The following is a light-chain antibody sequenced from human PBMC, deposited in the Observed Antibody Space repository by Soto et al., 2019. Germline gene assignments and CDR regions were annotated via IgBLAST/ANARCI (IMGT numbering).Light chain of an antibody. V-gene: IGLV1-47*01. Sequence: QSVLTQPPSASGTPGQGVTISCSGSSSNIGNSHVYWYQQLPGTAPKLLIYRNNQRPSGVPDRFSGSKSGTSASLAISGLRSEDEADYHCAAWDDRLSAVVFGGGTQLTVL. CDR1: SSNIGNSH. CDR2: RNN. CDR3: AAWDDRLSAVV. J-gene: IGLJ2*01.